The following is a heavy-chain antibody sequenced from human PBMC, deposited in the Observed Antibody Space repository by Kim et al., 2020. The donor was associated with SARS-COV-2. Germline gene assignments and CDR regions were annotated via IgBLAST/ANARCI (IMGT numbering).Heavy chain of an antibody. CDR3: ARRGRVAGTGY. D-gene: IGHD6-19*01. J-gene: IGHJ4*02. CDR2: T. Sequence: TNYNPSLKSRVTISVDTSKNQFSLKLSSVTAADTAVYYCARRGRVAGTGYWGQGTLVTVSS. V-gene: IGHV4-34*01.